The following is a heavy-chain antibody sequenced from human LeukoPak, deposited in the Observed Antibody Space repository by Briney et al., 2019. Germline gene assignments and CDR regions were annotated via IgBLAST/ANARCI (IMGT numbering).Heavy chain of an antibody. Sequence: PSETLSLTCTVSGGSISSSSYYWGWIRQPPGKGLEWIGSIYYSGSTYYNPSLKSRVTISVDTSKNQFSLKLSSVTDADTAVYYCSRSRITGTAPYGYWGQGTLVTVSS. CDR1: GGSISSSSYY. CDR2: IYYSGST. V-gene: IGHV4-39*07. CDR3: SRSRITGTAPYGY. D-gene: IGHD1-7*01. J-gene: IGHJ4*02.